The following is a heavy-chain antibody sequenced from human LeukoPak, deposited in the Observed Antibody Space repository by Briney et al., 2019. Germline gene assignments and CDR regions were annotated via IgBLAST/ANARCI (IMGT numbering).Heavy chain of an antibody. V-gene: IGHV4-4*07. CDR3: ARNERRELWLPFDY. CDR1: SGSISSYY. Sequence: SETLSLTCTVSSGSISSYYWSWIRQPAGKGLEWIGRIYTSGSTNYNPSLKSRVTMSVDTSKNQFSLKLSSVTAADTAVYYCARNERRELWLPFDYWGQGTLVTVSS. D-gene: IGHD1-26*01. CDR2: IYTSGST. J-gene: IGHJ4*02.